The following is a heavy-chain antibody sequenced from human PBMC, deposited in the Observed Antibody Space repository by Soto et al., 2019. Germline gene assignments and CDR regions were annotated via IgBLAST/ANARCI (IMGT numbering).Heavy chain of an antibody. J-gene: IGHJ5*02. CDR1: SGSIRSYY. CDR2: IFYSGNT. D-gene: IGHD2-2*01. CDR3: ASVYCSSDACSIDT. V-gene: IGHV4-59*01. Sequence: SETLSLTCTVSSGSIRSYYWSWIRQSPGKGLEWIGYIFYSGNTNYNPSLKSRVTISLDTSRNQFSLNLSSVTAADTAVYYCASVYCSSDACSIDTWGQGTLITVSS.